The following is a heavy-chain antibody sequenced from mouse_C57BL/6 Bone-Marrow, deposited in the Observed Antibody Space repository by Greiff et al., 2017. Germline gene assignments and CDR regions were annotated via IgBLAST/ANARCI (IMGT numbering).Heavy chain of an antibody. CDR1: YTFTDYYM. Sequence: VQLQQSGPELVKPGASVKMSCKASGYTFTDYYMHWVKQKPGKGLEWIGEIYPGSGNTYYNEKFKGKATLTADTSSSTAYMQLSSLTSEDSAVYFCARGIYYYGSSYGYYAMDYWGQGTSVTVSS. J-gene: IGHJ4*01. D-gene: IGHD1-1*01. CDR2: YPGSGNTY. CDR3: RGIYYYGSSYGYYAMDY. V-gene: IGHV1-83*01.